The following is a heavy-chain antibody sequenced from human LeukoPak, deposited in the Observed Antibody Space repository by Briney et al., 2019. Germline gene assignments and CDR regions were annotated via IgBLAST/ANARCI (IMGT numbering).Heavy chain of an antibody. D-gene: IGHD3-22*01. CDR3: ARGLDSSGYYYVDNWFDP. Sequence: SETLSLTCTVSGGSISSSSYYWSWIRQPPGKGLEWIGEINHSGSTNYNPSLKSRVTISVDTSKNQFSLKLSSVTAADTAVYYCARGLDSSGYYYVDNWFDPWGQGTLVTVSS. CDR2: INHSGST. J-gene: IGHJ5*02. V-gene: IGHV4-39*07. CDR1: GGSISSSSYY.